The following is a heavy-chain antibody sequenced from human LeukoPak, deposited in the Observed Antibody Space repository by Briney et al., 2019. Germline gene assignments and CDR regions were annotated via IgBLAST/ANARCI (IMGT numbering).Heavy chain of an antibody. CDR3: ARIQSRIIAARPGNPAFDY. D-gene: IGHD6-6*01. V-gene: IGHV1-18*04. CDR2: ISTYNDNT. J-gene: IGHJ4*02. Sequence: ASVTVSCKASGYTFTSYDISRVRQAPGQGLERMGWISTYNDNTHNAQKLQGRVTMTTDTSTSTVYMELKSLRSDDTAVYYCARIQSRIIAARPGNPAFDYWGRGTLVTVSS. CDR1: GYTFTSYD.